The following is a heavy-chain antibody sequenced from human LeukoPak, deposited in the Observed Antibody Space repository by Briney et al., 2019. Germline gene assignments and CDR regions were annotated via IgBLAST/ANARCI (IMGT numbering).Heavy chain of an antibody. Sequence: SETLSLTCTVSGGSISSYYWSGIRQPPGKGLEWIGYIYYSGSTNYNPSLKSRVTISVDTSKNQFSLKLSSVTAADTAVYYCARGTYYYGSGSNWFDPWGQGTLVTVSS. D-gene: IGHD3-10*01. J-gene: IGHJ5*02. V-gene: IGHV4-59*01. CDR1: GGSISSYY. CDR2: IYYSGST. CDR3: ARGTYYYGSGSNWFDP.